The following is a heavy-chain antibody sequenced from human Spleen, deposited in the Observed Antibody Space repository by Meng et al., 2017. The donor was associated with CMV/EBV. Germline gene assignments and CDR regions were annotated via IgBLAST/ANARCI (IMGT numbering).Heavy chain of an antibody. CDR1: GFTFDGYG. J-gene: IGHJ6*02. CDR3: AGDPLAGGMDV. D-gene: IGHD3-10*01. Sequence: GESLKISCAASGFTFDGYGMSWVRQAPGKGLEWVSVINWNGDSTGYADSVKGRFTISRDNAKNSLYLQMNSLRAEDTALYYCAGDPLAGGMDVWGQGTTVTVSS. CDR2: INWNGDST. V-gene: IGHV3-20*04.